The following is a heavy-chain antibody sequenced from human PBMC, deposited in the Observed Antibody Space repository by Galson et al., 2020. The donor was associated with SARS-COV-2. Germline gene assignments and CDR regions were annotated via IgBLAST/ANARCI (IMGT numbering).Heavy chain of an antibody. D-gene: IGHD3-16*02. Sequence: GESLKISCAASGFTFSDYYMSWIRQAPGKGLEWVSYISSSSCYTNYADSVKGRFTISRDNAKNSLYLQMNSLRAEDTAVYYCARDYDYVWGSYRPSPYYYYGMDVWGQGTTVTVSS. V-gene: IGHV3-11*06. J-gene: IGHJ6*02. CDR1: GFTFSDYY. CDR2: ISSSSCYT. CDR3: ARDYDYVWGSYRPSPYYYYGMDV.